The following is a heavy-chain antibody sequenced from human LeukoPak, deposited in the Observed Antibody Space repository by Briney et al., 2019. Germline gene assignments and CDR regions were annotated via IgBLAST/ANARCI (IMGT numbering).Heavy chain of an antibody. V-gene: IGHV1-2*06. D-gene: IGHD2-2*02. Sequence: ASVTVSCRTSGYTFINYQIHWVRQAPDQGLEWMGRINSNSGATVFAQKFQGRVTMTRDTSINTAYMELSSLEFDDTAVYYCTRTWWTEACSSSSCFTPDFDYWGQGTPVTVSS. CDR2: INSNSGAT. J-gene: IGHJ4*02. CDR3: TRTWWTEACSSSSCFTPDFDY. CDR1: GYTFINYQ.